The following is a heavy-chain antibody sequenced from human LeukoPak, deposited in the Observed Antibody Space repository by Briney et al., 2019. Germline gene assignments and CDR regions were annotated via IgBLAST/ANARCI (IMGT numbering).Heavy chain of an antibody. CDR1: GYTFTSYG. V-gene: IGHV1-18*01. D-gene: IGHD3-10*01. CDR3: ARSELWFGELN. Sequence: VASVKLSCKASGYTFTSYGISWVRQAPGQGLEWMGWISAYSGNTNYAQKLQGRVTMTTDTSTSTAYMELRSLRSDDTAVYYCARSELWFGELNWGQGTLVTVSS. CDR2: ISAYSGNT. J-gene: IGHJ4*02.